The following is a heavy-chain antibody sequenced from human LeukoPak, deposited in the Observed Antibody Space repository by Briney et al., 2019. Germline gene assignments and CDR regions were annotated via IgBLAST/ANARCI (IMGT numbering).Heavy chain of an antibody. CDR3: ARGHSGYFDY. CDR1: GYTFANYW. V-gene: IGHV5-51*01. D-gene: IGHD3-10*01. Sequence: GESLKISCKGSGYTFANYWIGWVRQMPGKGLEWMGFINCGDSDTRYIPSFEGQVSISVDKSITTAYMQWNSLKTSDTAMYYCARGHSGYFDYWGQGTLVTVSS. CDR2: INCGDSDT. J-gene: IGHJ4*02.